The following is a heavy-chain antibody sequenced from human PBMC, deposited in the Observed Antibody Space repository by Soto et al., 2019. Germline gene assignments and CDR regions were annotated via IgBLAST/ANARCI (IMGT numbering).Heavy chain of an antibody. CDR3: ARDRGPNTPDY. V-gene: IGHV3-7*01. J-gene: IGHJ4*02. CDR2: LDQDGSQI. CDR1: GFSFSSYW. Sequence: DVQVVESGGGLVQPGGSLRLSCVVSGFSFSSYWMPWVRQAPGQGLEWLAYLDQDGSQIYYVDSVRGRFTISRDNAKTSLYLQMNSLRVDDTAVYYCARDRGPNTPDYWGQGTLVTVSS.